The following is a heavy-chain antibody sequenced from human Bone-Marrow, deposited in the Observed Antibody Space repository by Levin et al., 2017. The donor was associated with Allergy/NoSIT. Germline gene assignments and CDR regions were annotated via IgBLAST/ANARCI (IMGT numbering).Heavy chain of an antibody. D-gene: IGHD6-19*01. CDR3: ARDRGGERSGWYY. V-gene: IGHV3-66*01. CDR2: IYSGGST. Sequence: AVGSLRLSCAASGFTVSNNYVTWVRQAPGKGLEWVSLIYSGGSTYYADSVKARFTISRDNSKNTVYLQMNSLRAEDTAVYYCARDRGGERSGWYYWGQGTLVTVSS. J-gene: IGHJ4*02. CDR1: GFTVSNNY.